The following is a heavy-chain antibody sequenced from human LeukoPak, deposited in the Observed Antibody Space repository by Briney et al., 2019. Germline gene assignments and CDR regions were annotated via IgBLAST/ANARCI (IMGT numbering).Heavy chain of an antibody. V-gene: IGHV3-33*06. CDR1: GFTFSSYG. D-gene: IGHD3-22*01. CDR2: IWYDGSNK. Sequence: GGSLRLSCAASGFTFSSYGMHWVRQAPGKGLEWVAVIWYDGSNKYYGDSVKGRFTISRDNSKKTLYLQMNSLRAEDTAIYYCAKEGYPDSSGAFDSWGQGTLVTGSS. J-gene: IGHJ4*02. CDR3: AKEGYPDSSGAFDS.